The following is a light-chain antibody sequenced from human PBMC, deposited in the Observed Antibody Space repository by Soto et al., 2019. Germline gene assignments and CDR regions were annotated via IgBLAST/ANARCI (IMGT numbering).Light chain of an antibody. V-gene: IGLV2-14*01. J-gene: IGLJ3*02. CDR3: SSYTSISTRL. Sequence: QSVLTQPASVSGSPGQSITISCTGTSSDVGSYNYVSWYQQHPGKAPKLMIYEVSNRPSGVSNRFSGSKSGNTASLTISGLQAEDEANYSCSSYTSISTRLFGGGTQLTGL. CDR1: SSDVGSYNY. CDR2: EVS.